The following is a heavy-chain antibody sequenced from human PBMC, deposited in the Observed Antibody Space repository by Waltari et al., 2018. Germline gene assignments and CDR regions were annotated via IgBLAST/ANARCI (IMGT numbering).Heavy chain of an antibody. D-gene: IGHD2-2*01. V-gene: IGHV3-23*01. J-gene: IGHJ4*02. CDR1: GFTFSSYA. CDR3: AKDGVVVLKGVLYYFDY. Sequence: EVQLLESGGGLVQPGGSLRLSCAASGFTFSSYAMSWVRQAPGKGLEWVSAISGSGGSTYYADSVKGRFTISRDNSKNTLYLQMNSLRAEDTAVYYCAKDGVVVLKGVLYYFDYWGQGTLVTVSS. CDR2: ISGSGGST.